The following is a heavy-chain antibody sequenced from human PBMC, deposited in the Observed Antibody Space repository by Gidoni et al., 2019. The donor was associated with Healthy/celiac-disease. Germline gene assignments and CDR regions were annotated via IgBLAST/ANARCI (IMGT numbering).Heavy chain of an antibody. D-gene: IGHD2-15*01. V-gene: IGHV3-33*01. CDR3: ARVLPGYCSGGSCYSSDYGMDV. J-gene: IGHJ6*02. Sequence: QVQLVESGGGVVQPGRSLRLSCAASGFTFSSYCMHWFRQAPGKGLEWVEVIWYDGSNKYYADSVKGRFTISRDNSKNTLYLQMNSLRAEDTAVYYCARVLPGYCSGGSCYSSDYGMDVWGQGTTVTVSS. CDR2: IWYDGSNK. CDR1: GFTFSSYC.